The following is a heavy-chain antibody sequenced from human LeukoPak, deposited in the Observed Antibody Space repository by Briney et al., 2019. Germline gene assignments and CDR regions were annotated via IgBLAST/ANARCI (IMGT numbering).Heavy chain of an antibody. D-gene: IGHD2-8*02. CDR3: ATYLQRVCSGGVCTEY. CDR1: GFNFRNSF. V-gene: IGHV3-21*01. Sequence: GGSLKLSCAASGFNFRNSFMKWVRQIPGKGLEWVSGISGSSGEIRYADSVRGRFTVSRDNAKNSLYLEMNSLSAEDTAVYYCATYLQRVCSGGVCTEYWGQGTLVTVSS. CDR2: ISGSSGEI. J-gene: IGHJ4*02.